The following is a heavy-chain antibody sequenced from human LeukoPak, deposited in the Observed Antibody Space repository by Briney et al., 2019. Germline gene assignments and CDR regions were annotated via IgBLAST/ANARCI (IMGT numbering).Heavy chain of an antibody. CDR3: TRLGYFDVGIDY. CDR1: GFPFSSYW. CDR2: IKQDGSKK. D-gene: IGHD2/OR15-2a*01. J-gene: IGHJ4*02. Sequence: GGSLRLSCVASGFPFSSYWMTWVRQAPGKGLEWVANIKQDGSKKYYVDSVKGRFTISRDNAKNSLYLQMNSLRAEDTALFSGTRLGYFDVGIDYWGQGTLVTVSS. V-gene: IGHV3-7*01.